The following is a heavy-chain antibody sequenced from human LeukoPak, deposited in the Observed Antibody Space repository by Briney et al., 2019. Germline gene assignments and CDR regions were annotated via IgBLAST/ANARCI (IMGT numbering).Heavy chain of an antibody. CDR1: GFTFSSYE. CDR3: ARDGPGYYYGSGTTFMDV. Sequence: GGSLRLSCAASGFTFSSYEMNWVRQAPGKGLEWVSYISSSGSTIYYADSVEGRFTISRDNAKNSLYLQMNSLRAEDTAVYYCARDGPGYYYGSGTTFMDVWGQGTTVTVSS. V-gene: IGHV3-48*03. CDR2: ISSSGSTI. D-gene: IGHD3-10*01. J-gene: IGHJ6*02.